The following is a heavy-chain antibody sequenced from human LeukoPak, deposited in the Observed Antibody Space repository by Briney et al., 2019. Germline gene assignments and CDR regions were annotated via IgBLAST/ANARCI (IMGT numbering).Heavy chain of an antibody. CDR2: ISSSGSTI. Sequence: GGSLRLSCAASGFTFSDYYMSWLRQAPGKGLEWVSYISSSGSTIYYADSVKGRFTISRDNSKNTLYLQMNSLRAEDTAVYYCARGMGYYDSSGYYWFSGGHDYWGQGTLVTVSS. V-gene: IGHV3-11*01. CDR1: GFTFSDYY. CDR3: ARGMGYYDSSGYYWFSGGHDY. D-gene: IGHD3-22*01. J-gene: IGHJ4*02.